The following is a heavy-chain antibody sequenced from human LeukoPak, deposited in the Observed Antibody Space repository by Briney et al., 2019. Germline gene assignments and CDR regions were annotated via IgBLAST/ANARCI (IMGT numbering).Heavy chain of an antibody. J-gene: IGHJ4*02. CDR3: ARRGGSGRSFDY. Sequence: KPSETLSLTCTVSGASVSSGGYYWSWLRQPPGKGLEWIGYIYYSGSTNYNPSLESRVTISVDTSKNQFSLKVSSVTAADTAVYYCARRGGSGRSFDYWGQGTLVTVSS. CDR2: IYYSGST. V-gene: IGHV4-61*08. D-gene: IGHD3-10*01. CDR1: GASVSSGGYY.